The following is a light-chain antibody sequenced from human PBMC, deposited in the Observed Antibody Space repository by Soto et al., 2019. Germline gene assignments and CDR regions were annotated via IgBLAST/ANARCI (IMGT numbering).Light chain of an antibody. Sequence: EVVLTQSPGTLSLSPGERATLSCKPSQSVSSTYLAWYQQKPGQTPRLLIYGASSRASGIPERFSGSGSGTDFTLTISRLEPEDFAVYYCQHYANSPVTFGQGPRWLS. CDR1: QSVSSTY. V-gene: IGKV3-20*01. CDR2: GAS. J-gene: IGKJ1*01. CDR3: QHYANSPVT.